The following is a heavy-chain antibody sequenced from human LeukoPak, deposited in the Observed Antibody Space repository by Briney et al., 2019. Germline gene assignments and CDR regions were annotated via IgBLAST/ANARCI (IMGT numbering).Heavy chain of an antibody. CDR3: ARGGVGYSSSWYARFDP. CDR1: GGSFSGYY. Sequence: SETLSLTCAVYGGSFSGYYWGWTRQPPGKGLEWIGEINHSGSTNYNPSLKSRVTISVDTSKNQFSLKLSSVTAADTAVYYCARGGVGYSSSWYARFDPWGRGTLVTVSS. J-gene: IGHJ5*02. CDR2: INHSGST. D-gene: IGHD6-13*01. V-gene: IGHV4-34*01.